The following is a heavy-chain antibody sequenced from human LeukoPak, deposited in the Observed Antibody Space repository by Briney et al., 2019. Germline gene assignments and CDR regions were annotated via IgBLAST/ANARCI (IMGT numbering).Heavy chain of an antibody. CDR3: ASLPIFGPESAFDI. Sequence: GGSLRLSCAASGFTFSENNVHWVRQAPGKGLEWVALISNDGNSKDYADSVKGRFTLSGDNSKTTLYLQMNSLRAEDTAVYYCASLPIFGPESAFDIWGQGTMVTVSS. CDR2: ISNDGNSK. CDR1: GFTFSENN. D-gene: IGHD3-16*01. V-gene: IGHV3-30-3*01. J-gene: IGHJ3*02.